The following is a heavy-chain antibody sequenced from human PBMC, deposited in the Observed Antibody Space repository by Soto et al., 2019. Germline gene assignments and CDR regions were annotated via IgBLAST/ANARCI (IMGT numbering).Heavy chain of an antibody. Sequence: PGGSLRLSCAASGFTFRSFTMNWVRQAPGKGLEWVSTISSNSAYIYYTDALRGRLTISRDNAKNSLHLQMNSLRAEDTAVYYCTRDASRDSSARGWFDPWGPGTLVTGSS. D-gene: IGHD6-13*01. CDR3: TRDASRDSSARGWFDP. CDR2: ISSNSAYI. V-gene: IGHV3-21*01. CDR1: GFTFRSFT. J-gene: IGHJ5*02.